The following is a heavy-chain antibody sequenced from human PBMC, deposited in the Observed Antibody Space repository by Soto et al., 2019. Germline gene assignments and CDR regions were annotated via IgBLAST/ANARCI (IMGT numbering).Heavy chain of an antibody. J-gene: IGHJ5*02. CDR1: GGSISKFY. Sequence: ETLSLTCNVSGGSISKFYWAWIRKTAGNGLEWMGRVYATGTTDYNPSLRSRVAMSVDISKKTFSLRLRSVTGADSGVYYCVRDGSKSLRDWFDPWGQGILVTVSS. CDR3: VRDGSKSLRDWFDP. V-gene: IGHV4-4*07. CDR2: VYATGTT.